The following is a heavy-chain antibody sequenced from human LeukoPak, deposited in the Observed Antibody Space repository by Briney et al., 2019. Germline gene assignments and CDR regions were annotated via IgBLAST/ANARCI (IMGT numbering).Heavy chain of an antibody. CDR2: IYSGGST. J-gene: IGHJ4*02. CDR1: GFTVSSNY. V-gene: IGHV3-66*01. D-gene: IGHD2-2*01. CDR3: ARYCSSTSCYLRSFDY. Sequence: PGRSLRLSCAASGFTVSSNYMSWVRQAPGKGLEWVSVIYSGGSTYYADSVKGRFTISRDNSKNTLYLQMNSLRAEDTAVYYCARYCSSTSCYLRSFDYWGQGTLVTVSS.